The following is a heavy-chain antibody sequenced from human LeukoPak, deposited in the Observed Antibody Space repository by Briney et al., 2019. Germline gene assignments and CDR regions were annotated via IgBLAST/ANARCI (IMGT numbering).Heavy chain of an antibody. CDR3: ASNRGYEPTDY. J-gene: IGHJ4*02. CDR1: GFTFDDSV. V-gene: IGHV3-20*04. D-gene: IGHD5-12*01. Sequence: GGSLRLSCAASGFTFDDSVMSWVRQAPGKGLEWVSSINWNGGSTGYADSVKGRFTISRDNAKNSLYLQMNSLRAEDTAVYYCASNRGYEPTDYWGQGTLVTVSS. CDR2: INWNGGST.